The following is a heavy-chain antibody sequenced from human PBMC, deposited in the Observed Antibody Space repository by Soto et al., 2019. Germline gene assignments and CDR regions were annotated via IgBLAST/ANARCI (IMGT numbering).Heavy chain of an antibody. CDR2: INPSGGST. CDR1: GYTFTSYY. V-gene: IGHV1-46*01. CDR3: ATSTQIAAPFDY. J-gene: IGHJ4*02. Sequence: QVQLVQSGAEVKKPGASVKVSCKASGYTFTSYYMHWVRQAPGQGLEWMGIINPSGGSTSYAQKFQGRVTMTRDTSTNTVYMELSSLRSEDTAVYYCATSTQIAAPFDYWGQGTLVTVSS. D-gene: IGHD6-13*01.